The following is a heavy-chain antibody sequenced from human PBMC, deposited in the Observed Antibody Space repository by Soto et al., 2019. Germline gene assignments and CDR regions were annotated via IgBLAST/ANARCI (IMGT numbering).Heavy chain of an antibody. D-gene: IGHD3-22*01. CDR3: ARESPEPYYYDSRGYPDAFDI. Sequence: PGGSLRFSWAASGFTFSSYAMSWVRQPPGKGLKGVSAISCSGGSTYYADSVKGRFTISRDNSKNTLYLQMNSLRAEDTAVYYCARESPEPYYYDSRGYPDAFDIWGQGTMVTVSS. CDR1: GFTFSSYA. CDR2: ISCSGGST. J-gene: IGHJ3*02. V-gene: IGHV3-23*01.